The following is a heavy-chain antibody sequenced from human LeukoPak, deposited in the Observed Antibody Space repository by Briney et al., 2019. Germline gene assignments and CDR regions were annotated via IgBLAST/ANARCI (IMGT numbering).Heavy chain of an antibody. CDR2: ISGSGGST. CDR3: AKDAPITMIDYYFDY. V-gene: IGHV3-23*01. D-gene: IGHD3-22*01. J-gene: IGHJ4*02. Sequence: LRLSXXXXXXTFXXXAMSWVRQAPGKGLEWVSAISGSGGSTYYADSVKGRFTISRDNSKNTLYLQMNSLRAEDTAVYYCAKDAPITMIDYYFDYWGQGTLVTVSS. CDR1: XXTFXXXA.